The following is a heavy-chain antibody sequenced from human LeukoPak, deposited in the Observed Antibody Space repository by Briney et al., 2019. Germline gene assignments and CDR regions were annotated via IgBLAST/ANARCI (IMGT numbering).Heavy chain of an antibody. CDR3: ARGGNWNCVRYNWFDP. D-gene: IGHD1-7*01. CDR2: INHSGST. Sequence: SETLSLTCAVYGGSFSGYYWSWIRQPPGKGLEWIGEINHSGSTNYNPSLKSRVTISVDTSKNQFSLKLSSVTAADTAVYYCARGGNWNCVRYNWFDPWGQGTLVTVSS. V-gene: IGHV4-34*01. CDR1: GGSFSGYY. J-gene: IGHJ5*02.